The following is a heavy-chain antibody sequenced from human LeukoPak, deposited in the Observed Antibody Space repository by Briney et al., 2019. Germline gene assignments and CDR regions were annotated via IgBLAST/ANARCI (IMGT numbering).Heavy chain of an antibody. Sequence: SETLSLTCTVSGGSVTSGNYYWNWIRQPAGKGLEWIGRIYTNGGASYNPSLKSRVTISIDASKNQFSLKLSSVTAADTAVYYCAREPPGYWGQGIMVTVSS. V-gene: IGHV4-61*02. CDR3: AREPPGY. CDR2: IYTNGGA. J-gene: IGHJ4*02. CDR1: GGSVTSGNYY.